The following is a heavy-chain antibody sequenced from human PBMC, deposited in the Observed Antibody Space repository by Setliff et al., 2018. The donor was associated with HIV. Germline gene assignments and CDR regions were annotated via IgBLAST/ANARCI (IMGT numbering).Heavy chain of an antibody. Sequence: KSSETLSLTCNVSGDSIGAGTHYWAWIRQPPGKGLEWIGSLYGHSSTYYTKSLRGRVTISADTSKNQFSLRLSSVTAADTAVYYRARSGSYVGPIQHWGQGTLVTVSS. D-gene: IGHD3-10*02. J-gene: IGHJ1*01. CDR3: ARSGSYVGPIQH. CDR1: GDSIGAGTHY. V-gene: IGHV4-39*07. CDR2: LYGHSST.